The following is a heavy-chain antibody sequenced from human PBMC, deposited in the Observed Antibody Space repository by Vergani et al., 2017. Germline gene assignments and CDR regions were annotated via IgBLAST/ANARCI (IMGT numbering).Heavy chain of an antibody. CDR2: IISTASTK. CDR3: AKDSYSSSWYVIDY. D-gene: IGHD6-13*01. J-gene: IGHJ4*02. V-gene: IGHV3-48*01. CDR1: GFTLSRYT. Sequence: EVRLVESGGGLVQPGESLTLSCTASGFTLSRYTMNWVRQAPGKGLEWISYIISTASTKYYAASVQGRFTVSRDNAENSLYLQMNSLRTEDTALYYCAKDSYSSSWYVIDYWGQGTLVTVSS.